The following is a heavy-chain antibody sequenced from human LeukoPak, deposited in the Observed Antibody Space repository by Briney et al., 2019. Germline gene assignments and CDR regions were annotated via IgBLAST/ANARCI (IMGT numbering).Heavy chain of an antibody. CDR3: ARDKRLDY. J-gene: IGHJ4*02. V-gene: IGHV3-30*04. CDR1: GFTFSSSA. CDR2: ISYDGSNK. Sequence: GGSLRLSCAASGFTFSSSAMSWVRQAPGKGLEWVAVISYDGSNKYYADSVKGRFTISRDNSKNTLYLQMNSLRAEDTAVYYCARDKRLDYWGQGTLVTVSS.